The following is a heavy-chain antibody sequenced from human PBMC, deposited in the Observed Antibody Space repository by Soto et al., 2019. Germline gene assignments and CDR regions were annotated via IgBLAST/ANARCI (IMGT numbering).Heavy chain of an antibody. CDR2: INSSGNT. J-gene: IGHJ5*01. Sequence: THPLICAAYGRDLREYYGSWIRQSTGKGLEWIGDINSSGNTKNTPSLKRRVTISVDTSKTQFSLQLSSVTAAAAAVYYCGRREDRGYDSWGQGTLVTVYS. CDR1: GRDLREYY. CDR3: GRREDRGYDS. D-gene: IGHD5-12*01. V-gene: IGHV4-34*01.